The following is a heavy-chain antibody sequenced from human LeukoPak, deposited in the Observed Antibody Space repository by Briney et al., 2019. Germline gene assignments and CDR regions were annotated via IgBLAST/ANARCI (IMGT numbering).Heavy chain of an antibody. V-gene: IGHV3-23*01. CDR3: ASSGFRGYGSGPKYNWFDP. CDR1: GFTFSSYG. J-gene: IGHJ5*02. Sequence: GGSLRLSCAASGFTFSSYGMSWVRQAPGKGLEWVSAISGSGGSTYYADSVKGRFTISRDNSKNTLYLQMNSLRAEDTAVYYCASSGFRGYGSGPKYNWFDPWGQGTLVTVSS. D-gene: IGHD3-10*01. CDR2: ISGSGGST.